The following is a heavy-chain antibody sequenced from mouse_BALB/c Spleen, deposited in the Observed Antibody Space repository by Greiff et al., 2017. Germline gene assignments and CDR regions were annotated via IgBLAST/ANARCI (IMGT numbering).Heavy chain of an antibody. Sequence: QVQLKQSGPGLVAPSQSLSITCTVSGFSLTSYGVHWVRQPPGKGLEWLGVIWAGGSTNYNSALMSRLSISKDNSKSQVFLKMNSLQTDDTAMYYCATYYGNYVVSWFAYWGQGTLVTVSA. CDR1: GFSLTSYG. CDR3: ATYYGNYVVSWFAY. V-gene: IGHV2-9*02. J-gene: IGHJ3*01. D-gene: IGHD2-10*01. CDR2: IWAGGST.